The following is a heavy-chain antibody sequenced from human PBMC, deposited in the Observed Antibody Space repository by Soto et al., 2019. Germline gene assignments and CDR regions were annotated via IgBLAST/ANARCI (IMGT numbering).Heavy chain of an antibody. V-gene: IGHV4-59*07. CDR3: ARSVAVPGAHIDY. CDR1: GGSISGSY. CDR2: VYYTGST. D-gene: IGHD6-19*01. Sequence: SDTLSLTCSVSGGSISGSYWSWIRQSPGKGLEWLGYVYYTGSTNYSPSLRSRVSISVDTSKNEFPLRLSSVTAADTAVYFCARSVAVPGAHIDYWGQGTQVTVSS. J-gene: IGHJ4*02.